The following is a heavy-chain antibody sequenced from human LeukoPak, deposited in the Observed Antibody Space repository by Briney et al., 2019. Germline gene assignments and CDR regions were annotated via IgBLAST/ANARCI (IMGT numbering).Heavy chain of an antibody. D-gene: IGHD3-10*01. CDR1: GFTFSNFA. CDR3: ARDNYYGSGSYTAY. Sequence: GGSLRLSCVASGFTFSNFAMSWVRQAPGKALEWVSSISGSGGSTYYADSVKGRFPISRDNSENTLYLQMNDLGADDTAVYYCARDNYYGSGSYTAYWGQATLVTVSS. J-gene: IGHJ4*02. V-gene: IGHV3-23*01. CDR2: ISGSGGST.